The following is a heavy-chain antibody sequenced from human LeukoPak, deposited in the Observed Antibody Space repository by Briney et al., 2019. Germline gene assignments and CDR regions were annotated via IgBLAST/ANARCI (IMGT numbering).Heavy chain of an antibody. D-gene: IGHD6-13*01. CDR2: IIPIFGTA. J-gene: IGHJ4*02. Sequence: GSSVKVSCKASGGTFSSYAIGWVRQAPGQGLEWMGGIIPIFGTANYAQKFQGRVTITADKSTSTAYMELSSLRSEDTAVYYCARRIAAAHDYWGQGTLVTVSS. CDR3: ARRIAAAHDY. V-gene: IGHV1-69*06. CDR1: GGTFSSYA.